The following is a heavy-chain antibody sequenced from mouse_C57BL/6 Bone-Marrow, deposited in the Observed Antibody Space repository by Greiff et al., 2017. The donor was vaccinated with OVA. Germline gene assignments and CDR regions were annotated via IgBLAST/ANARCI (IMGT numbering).Heavy chain of an antibody. CDR3: VRHEKDDGYFFAY. V-gene: IGHV10-1*01. CDR1: GFSFNTYA. D-gene: IGHD2-3*01. CDR2: IRSKSNNYAT. Sequence: EVKLVESGGGLVQPKGSLKLSCAASGFSFNTYAMNWVRQAPGKGLEWVARIRSKSNNYATYYADSVKDRFTISRDDSESMLYLQMNNLKTEDTAMDYCVRHEKDDGYFFAYWGQGTLVTVSA. J-gene: IGHJ3*01.